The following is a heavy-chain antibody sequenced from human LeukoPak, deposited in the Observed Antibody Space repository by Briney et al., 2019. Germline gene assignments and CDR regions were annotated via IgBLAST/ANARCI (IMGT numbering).Heavy chain of an antibody. CDR3: ARDLSMVRGVIPEYFQH. Sequence: GGSLRLSCAASGFTFSSYGMHWVRQAPGKGLEWVAFIRYDGSNKYYADSVKVRFTISRDNSKDTLYLQMNSLRAEDTAVYYCARDLSMVRGVIPEYFQHWGQGTLVTVSS. J-gene: IGHJ1*01. CDR1: GFTFSSYG. V-gene: IGHV3-30*02. D-gene: IGHD3-10*01. CDR2: IRYDGSNK.